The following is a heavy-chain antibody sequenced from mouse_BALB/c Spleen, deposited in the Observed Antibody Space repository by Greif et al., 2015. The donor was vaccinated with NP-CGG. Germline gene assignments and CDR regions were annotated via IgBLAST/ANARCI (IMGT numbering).Heavy chain of an antibody. D-gene: IGHD2-4*01. CDR1: GYAFSSYW. Sequence: QVQLKQSGAELVRPGSSVKISCKASGYAFSSYWMNWVKQRPGQGLEWIGQIYPGDGDTNYSGKFKGKATLTADKSSSTAYMQLSSLTSEDSAVYFRARYDYDYYAMDYWGQGTSVTVSS. J-gene: IGHJ4*01. CDR2: IYPGDGDT. V-gene: IGHV1-80*01. CDR3: ARYDYDYYAMDY.